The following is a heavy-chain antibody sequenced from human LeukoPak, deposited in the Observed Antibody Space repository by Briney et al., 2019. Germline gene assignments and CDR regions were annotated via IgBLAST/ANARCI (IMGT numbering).Heavy chain of an antibody. CDR1: GFTFSSYW. CDR2: INSDGSST. CDR3: ARVVNYDFWSGLNH. V-gene: IGHV3-74*01. D-gene: IGHD3-3*01. Sequence: PGGSLRLSCAASGFTFSSYWMHWVCQAPGKGQVWVSRINSDGSSTSYADSVKGRFTISRDNAKNTLYLQMNSLRAEDTAVYYCARVVNYDFWSGLNHWGQGTLVTVSS. J-gene: IGHJ5*02.